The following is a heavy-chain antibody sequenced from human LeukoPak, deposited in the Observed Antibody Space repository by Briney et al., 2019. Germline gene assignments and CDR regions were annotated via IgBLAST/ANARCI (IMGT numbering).Heavy chain of an antibody. V-gene: IGHV1-18*01. D-gene: IGHD2-2*02. Sequence: ASVKVSCKASGGTFSSYGISWVRQAPGQGLEWMGWISAYNGNTKYAQKLQGRVTMTTDTSTSTAYMELRSLRSDDTAVYYCAREDLCTSGSCYKPFDIWGQGTMVTVSS. J-gene: IGHJ3*02. CDR2: ISAYNGNT. CDR3: AREDLCTSGSCYKPFDI. CDR1: GGTFSSYG.